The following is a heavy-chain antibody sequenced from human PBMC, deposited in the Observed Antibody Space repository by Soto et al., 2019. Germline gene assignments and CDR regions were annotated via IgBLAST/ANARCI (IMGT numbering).Heavy chain of an antibody. V-gene: IGHV3-33*01. CDR3: ARALAYDPRAFDI. J-gene: IGHJ3*02. Sequence: QLQLVDSGGGVVQRGRSLRLSCAASGFTISSYGMHWVRQAPGKGLEWVAVIWYDGSNKYYADSVKGRFTISRDNSKNTLYLQMNSLRAEDTAVYYCARALAYDPRAFDIWGQGTMVTVSS. CDR2: IWYDGSNK. D-gene: IGHD3-16*01. CDR1: GFTISSYG.